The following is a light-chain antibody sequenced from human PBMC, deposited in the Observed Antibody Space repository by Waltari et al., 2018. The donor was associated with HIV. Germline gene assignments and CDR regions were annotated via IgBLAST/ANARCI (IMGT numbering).Light chain of an antibody. V-gene: IGLV1-44*01. CDR2: SDD. Sequence: QSVLTQPPSASGVSEENVTLSCSGGNSNIGGHAVSWYQHLPATPPKPLVYSDDQRPSGLPDRFSGSKSGTSASLAITGLHPDDEAHYYCAAWDDTLNGVIFGGGTKLTV. CDR1: NSNIGGHA. CDR3: AAWDDTLNGVI. J-gene: IGLJ2*01.